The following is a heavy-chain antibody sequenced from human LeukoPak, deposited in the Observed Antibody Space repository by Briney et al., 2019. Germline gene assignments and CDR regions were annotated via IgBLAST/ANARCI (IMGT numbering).Heavy chain of an antibody. V-gene: IGHV1-8*01. CDR1: GYTFTSYD. Sequence: GATVTVSCKASGYTFTSYDINWVRQATGQGLEWMGWMNPNSGNTGYAQKFQGRVTMTRNTSISTAYMELSSLRSEDTAVYYCARFNHRLVAAGGPWGQGTLVTVSS. CDR2: MNPNSGNT. CDR3: ARFNHRLVAAGGP. J-gene: IGHJ5*02. D-gene: IGHD6-13*01.